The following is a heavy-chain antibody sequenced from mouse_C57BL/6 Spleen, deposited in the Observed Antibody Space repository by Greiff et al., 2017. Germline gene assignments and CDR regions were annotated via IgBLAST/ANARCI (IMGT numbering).Heavy chain of an antibody. CDR2: IWGDGST. CDR3: AKPEDGYYGAMDY. D-gene: IGHD2-3*01. V-gene: IGHV2-3*01. J-gene: IGHJ4*01. CDR1: GFSLTSYG. Sequence: QVQLKQSGPGLVAPSQSLSITCTVSGFSLTSYGVSWVRQPPGKGLEWLGVIWGDGSTNYHSALISRLSLSKDNSKSQVFLKLNSLQTDDTATYYCAKPEDGYYGAMDYWGQGTSVTVSS.